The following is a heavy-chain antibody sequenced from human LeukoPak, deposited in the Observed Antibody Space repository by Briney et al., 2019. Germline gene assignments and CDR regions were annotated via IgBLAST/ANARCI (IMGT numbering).Heavy chain of an antibody. D-gene: IGHD5-12*01. CDR2: ILYSGTT. V-gene: IGHV4-59*08. CDR3: ARMGGYSGYATH. Sequence: SETLSLTCTVSGGSISSYCWSWIRQPPGKGLEWIGYILYSGTTNSNPSLKSRVTISVDTSKNQISLKLSSVTAADTAVYYCARMGGYSGYATHWGQGTLVTVSS. CDR1: GGSISSYC. J-gene: IGHJ4*02.